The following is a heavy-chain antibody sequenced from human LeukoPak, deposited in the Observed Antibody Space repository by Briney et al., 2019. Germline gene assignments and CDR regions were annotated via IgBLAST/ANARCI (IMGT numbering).Heavy chain of an antibody. CDR2: ISGSGGST. V-gene: IGHV3-23*01. Sequence: GGSLRLSCAASGFTFGSYAMSWVRQAPGKGLEWVSAISGSGGSTYYADSVKGRFTISRDNSKNTLYLQMNSLRAEDTAVYYCACSSGWYGFDYWGQGTLVTVSS. CDR1: GFTFGSYA. CDR3: ACSSGWYGFDY. D-gene: IGHD6-19*01. J-gene: IGHJ4*02.